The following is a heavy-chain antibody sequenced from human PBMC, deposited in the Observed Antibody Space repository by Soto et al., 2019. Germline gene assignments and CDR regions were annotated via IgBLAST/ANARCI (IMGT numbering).Heavy chain of an antibody. CDR2: INHSGSP. J-gene: IGHJ5*02. Sequence: PSETLSLTWAVYGGSFSCYYWSWLRQPPGKGLEWIGEINHSGSPNYNPSLKSRVTISVDTSKNQFSLKMTSVTAADTAVYYCATANWSHHYFDPWGQGTLVTVSS. V-gene: IGHV4-34*01. CDR1: GGSFSCYY. D-gene: IGHD1-1*01. CDR3: ATANWSHHYFDP.